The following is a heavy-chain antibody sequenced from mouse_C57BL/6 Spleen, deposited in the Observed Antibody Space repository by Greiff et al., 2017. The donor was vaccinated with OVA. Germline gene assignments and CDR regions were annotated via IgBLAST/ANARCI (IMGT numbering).Heavy chain of an antibody. D-gene: IGHD1-1*01. J-gene: IGHJ1*03. CDR1: GYTFTSYW. CDR3: ARTLLRDWYYDV. V-gene: IGHV1-59*01. Sequence: QVQLQQPGAELVRPGTSVKLSCKASGYTFTSYWMHWVKQRPGQGLEWIGEIDPSDSYPNYNQKFKGKATLTVDTSSSTAYMQLSSLTSEDAAVYFCARTLLRDWYYDVGGTGTTVTVSS. CDR2: IDPSDSYP.